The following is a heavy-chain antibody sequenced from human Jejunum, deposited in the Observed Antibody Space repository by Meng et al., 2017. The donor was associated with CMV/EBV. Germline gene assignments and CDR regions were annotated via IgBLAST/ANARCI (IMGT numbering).Heavy chain of an antibody. V-gene: IGHV3-11*01. D-gene: IGHD2-21*02. Sequence: FYFGHYYMTWVRQAPGKGLECISYISSSGSTIYYADSVKGRFTISRDNAKNSLYLQMNSLRAEDTAVYYCARDPYGGDPVFGFGYWGQGTLVTVSS. J-gene: IGHJ4*02. CDR2: ISSSGSTI. CDR1: FYFGHYY. CDR3: ARDPYGGDPVFGFGY.